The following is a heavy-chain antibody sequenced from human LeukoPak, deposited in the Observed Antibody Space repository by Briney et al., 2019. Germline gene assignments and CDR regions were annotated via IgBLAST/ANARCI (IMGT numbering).Heavy chain of an antibody. Sequence: GGSLRLSCVASGFTFNTYSMNWFRQAPGKGLEWTSYISSSSGTIYYSDSVKGRFTISRDNAKNSLYLQMNNLRAEDTAVYYCARGRDLFDSWGQGTLVIVSS. CDR3: ARGRDLFDS. CDR2: ISSSSGTI. V-gene: IGHV3-48*04. CDR1: GFTFNTYS. J-gene: IGHJ4*02.